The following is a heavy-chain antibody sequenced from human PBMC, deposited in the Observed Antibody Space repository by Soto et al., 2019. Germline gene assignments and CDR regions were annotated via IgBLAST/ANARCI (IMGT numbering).Heavy chain of an antibody. Sequence: QLQLQESGPGLVRPSETLSLICTVSGGSITRNDHYWGWIRQAPGQGLEWIGDIKSSWSTNYNLSLKSRVSMSVETSKNQFSLKMNSVTAADTAVYYCARLGSSGWYQGSYFDYWGQGTLVTVSS. J-gene: IGHJ4*02. CDR1: GGSITRNDHY. CDR3: ARLGSSGWYQGSYFDY. D-gene: IGHD6-19*01. V-gene: IGHV4-39*01. CDR2: IKSSWST.